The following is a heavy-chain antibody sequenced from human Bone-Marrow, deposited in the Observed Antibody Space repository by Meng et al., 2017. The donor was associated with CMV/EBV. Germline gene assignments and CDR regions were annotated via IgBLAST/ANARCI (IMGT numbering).Heavy chain of an antibody. CDR2: ISSSSSYI. CDR1: GFTFSSYS. Sequence: GESLKISCAASGFTFSSYSMNWVHQAPGKGLEWVSSISSSSSYIYYADSVKGRFTISRDNAKNTLYLQMNSLRAEDTAVYYCARRGGGFDYWGQGTLVTVSS. D-gene: IGHD3-10*01. V-gene: IGHV3-21*01. J-gene: IGHJ4*02. CDR3: ARRGGGFDY.